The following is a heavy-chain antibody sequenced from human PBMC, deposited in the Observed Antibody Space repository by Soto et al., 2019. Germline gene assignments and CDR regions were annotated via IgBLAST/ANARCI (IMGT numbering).Heavy chain of an antibody. CDR2: IWYDGSDK. Sequence: GGSLRLSCAASGFTFSSYGMHWVRQAPGKGLEWVALIWYDGSDKYYADSVKGRFTISRDNSKNTLYLQMNSLRPEDTAVYYCARDDTYYDSSGYPNPFDYWGQGTLVTVSS. CDR3: ARDDTYYDSSGYPNPFDY. V-gene: IGHV3-33*01. J-gene: IGHJ4*02. CDR1: GFTFSSYG. D-gene: IGHD3-22*01.